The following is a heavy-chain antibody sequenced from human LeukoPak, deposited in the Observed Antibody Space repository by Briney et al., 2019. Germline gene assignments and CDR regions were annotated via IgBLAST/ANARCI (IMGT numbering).Heavy chain of an antibody. J-gene: IGHJ4*02. CDR1: GFTADSYA. CDR2: VIASGAGT. V-gene: IGHV3-23*01. Sequence: QPGGSLRLSWAAAGFTADSYAMTWVRQAPGKGLEWVSTVIASGAGTYFADSVKGRFTISRDNSKNTLYLQMKYLRAADTALYYCANNGGVGMAWSFDIWGRGTLVTVSS. D-gene: IGHD2-8*02. CDR3: ANNGGVGMAWSFDI.